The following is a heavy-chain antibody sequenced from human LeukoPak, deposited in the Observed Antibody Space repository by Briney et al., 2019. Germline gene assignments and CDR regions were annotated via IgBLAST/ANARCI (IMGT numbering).Heavy chain of an antibody. J-gene: IGHJ5*02. D-gene: IGHD2-21*01. CDR2: INPSGGST. CDR3: ARVRNSFVEAKYNWFDP. V-gene: IGHV1-46*01. CDR1: GYTFTSYY. Sequence: ASVKVSCKASGYTFTSYYMHWVRQAPGQGLECMGIINPSGGSTSYAQKFQGRVTMTRDMSTSTVYMELSSMRSEDTAVYYCARVRNSFVEAKYNWFDPWGQGTLVTVSS.